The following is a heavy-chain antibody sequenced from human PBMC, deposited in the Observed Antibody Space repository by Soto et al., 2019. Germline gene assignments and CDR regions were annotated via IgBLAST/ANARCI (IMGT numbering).Heavy chain of an antibody. D-gene: IGHD3-10*01. V-gene: IGHV3-23*01. Sequence: GGSLRLSCAASGFTFSRNSMSWVRQAPGKGLEWVSVITGGAEASYYVDTVKGRFTISSDNSKNPLFLQMNNLRVEETGVYYCAKRSDYYFGEWGRGTMV. CDR1: GFTFSRNS. CDR3: AKRSDYYFGE. CDR2: ITGGAEAS. J-gene: IGHJ4*02.